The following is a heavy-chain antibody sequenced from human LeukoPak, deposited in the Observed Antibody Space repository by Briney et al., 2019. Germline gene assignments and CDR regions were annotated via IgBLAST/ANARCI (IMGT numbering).Heavy chain of an antibody. CDR1: GFTFNNYV. V-gene: IGHV3-23*01. J-gene: IGHJ4*02. CDR2: LSGNRGGT. Sequence: GGSLRLSCTASGFTFNNYVMSWVRQAPGKGLEWVSSLSGNRGGTYYADSVKGRFTISRDNSKNTLYLQMNSLRAEDTAVYYCARGMVALRYFDWSNSPQSSNSNFDYWGQGTLVTVSS. D-gene: IGHD3-9*01. CDR3: ARGMVALRYFDWSNSPQSSNSNFDY.